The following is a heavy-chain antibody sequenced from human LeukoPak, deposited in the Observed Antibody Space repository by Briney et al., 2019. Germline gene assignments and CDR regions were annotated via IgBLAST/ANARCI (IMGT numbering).Heavy chain of an antibody. Sequence: SVKVSCKASGGTFSSYAIRWVRKPPGQGLEWLGRIIPILGTANYAQKFQGTVTITADKSTNTAYMQLRRLRAEDTAVYDCAEDIVVVPAANERAGNWCDPWGQETLVTVFS. CDR3: AEDIVVVPAANERAGNWCDP. J-gene: IGHJ5*02. D-gene: IGHD2-2*01. CDR2: IIPILGTA. CDR1: GGTFSSYA. V-gene: IGHV1-69*04.